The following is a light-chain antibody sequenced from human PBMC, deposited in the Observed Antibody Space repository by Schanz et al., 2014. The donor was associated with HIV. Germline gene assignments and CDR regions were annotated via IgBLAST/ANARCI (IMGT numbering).Light chain of an antibody. CDR1: QSVSSY. J-gene: IGKJ1*01. CDR2: DAS. Sequence: EIVLTQSPATLSLSPGTRATLSCRASQSVSSYLAWYQQKPGQAPRLLIYDASNRATGIPARFRGSGSGTDFTLTISSLEPEDFAVYYCQQRRKMFGQGTKVEI. V-gene: IGKV3-11*01. CDR3: QQRRKM.